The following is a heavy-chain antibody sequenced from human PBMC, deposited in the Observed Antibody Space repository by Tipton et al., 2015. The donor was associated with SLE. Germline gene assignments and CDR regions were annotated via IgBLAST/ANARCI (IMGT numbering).Heavy chain of an antibody. V-gene: IGHV4-39*01. CDR1: GGSISSSSYY. CDR2: IYYSGST. J-gene: IGHJ4*02. Sequence: GLVKPSETLSLTCTVSGGSISSSSYYWGWIRQPPGKGLEWIGSIYYSGSTYYNPSLKSRVTISVDTSKNQFSLKLSSVTAADTAVYYCAKGLAVAGAGDYWGQGTLVSVSS. CDR3: AKGLAVAGAGDY. D-gene: IGHD6-19*01.